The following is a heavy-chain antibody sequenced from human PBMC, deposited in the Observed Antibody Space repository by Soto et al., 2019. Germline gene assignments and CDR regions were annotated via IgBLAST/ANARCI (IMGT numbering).Heavy chain of an antibody. CDR1: GFTFSSYW. V-gene: IGHV3-7*01. D-gene: IGHD3-3*01. Sequence: PGGSLRLSCAASGFTFSSYWMSWVRQAPGKGLEWVANIKQDGSEKYYVDSVKGRFTISRDNAKNSLYLQMNSLRAEDTAVYYCASFSRTTPDAFDIWGQGTMVTVSS. CDR3: ASFSRTTPDAFDI. J-gene: IGHJ3*02. CDR2: IKQDGSEK.